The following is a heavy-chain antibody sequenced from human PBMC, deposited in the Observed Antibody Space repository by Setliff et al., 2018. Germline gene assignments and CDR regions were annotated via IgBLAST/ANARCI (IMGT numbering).Heavy chain of an antibody. Sequence: KPSETLSLTCAVYGGSFSTYFWSWIRQPPGKGLEWIGEISHSGSANYNPSLQSRVTISVDMSKNQFSMKLTSVTAADTAVYYCARVDFTMIQGVLGLWGQGTLVTVSS. D-gene: IGHD3-10*01. CDR3: ARVDFTMIQGVLGL. J-gene: IGHJ1*01. CDR1: GGSFSTYF. V-gene: IGHV4-34*01. CDR2: ISHSGSA.